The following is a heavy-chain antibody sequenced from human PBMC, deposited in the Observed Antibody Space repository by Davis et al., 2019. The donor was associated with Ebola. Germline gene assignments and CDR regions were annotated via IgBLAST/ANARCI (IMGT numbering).Heavy chain of an antibody. V-gene: IGHV3-15*01. Sequence: GESLKISCAASGFTFSNAWMSWVRQAPGKGLEWVGRIKSKTDGGTTDYAAPVKGRFTISRDDSKNTLYLQMNSLKTEDTAVYYCTTRWDYYYGMDVWGQGTTVTVSS. CDR3: TTRWDYYYGMDV. D-gene: IGHD4-23*01. J-gene: IGHJ6*02. CDR1: GFTFSNAW. CDR2: IKSKTDGGTT.